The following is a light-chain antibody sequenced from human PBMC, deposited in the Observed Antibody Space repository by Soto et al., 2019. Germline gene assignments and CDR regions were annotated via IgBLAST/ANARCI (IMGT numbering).Light chain of an antibody. CDR2: GAS. CDR1: QSISSN. CDR3: QQYNNWLS. V-gene: IGKV3-15*01. J-gene: IGKJ4*01. Sequence: EIVMTQSPATLSVSPGERATLSCRASQSISSNLAWYQHKPGQAPRLLIYGASTRATGIPARFSGSGSGTEFTLTITSLQSEGFAVYYWQQYNNWLSFGGGTKVEI.